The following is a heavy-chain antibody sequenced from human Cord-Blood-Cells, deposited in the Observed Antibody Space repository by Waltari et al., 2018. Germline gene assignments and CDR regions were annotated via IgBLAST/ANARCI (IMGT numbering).Heavy chain of an antibody. V-gene: IGHV3-30*18. CDR2: ISYDGSNK. D-gene: IGHD5-12*01. J-gene: IGHJ3*02. CDR3: AKLISGYDGAFDI. Sequence: QVQLVESGGGVVQPGRYLRLSCAASGFTFSTYGMHWVRQAPGKGLEWVAVISYDGSNKYYADSVKGRFTISRDNSKNTLYLQMNSLRAEDTAVYYCAKLISGYDGAFDIWGQGTMVTVSS. CDR1: GFTFSTYG.